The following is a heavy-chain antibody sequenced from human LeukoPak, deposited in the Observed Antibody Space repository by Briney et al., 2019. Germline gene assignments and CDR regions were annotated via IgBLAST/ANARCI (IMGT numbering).Heavy chain of an antibody. V-gene: IGHV3-9*01. CDR3: AKDTGLLFGYFDY. CDR2: ISWNSGSI. D-gene: IGHD2-21*02. Sequence: GGSLRLSCAASGFTFGDYAMHWVRQAPGKGLEWVSGISWNSGSIGYADSVKGRFTISRDNAKNSLYLQMNSLRAEDTALYYCAKDTGLLFGYFDYWGQGTLVTVSS. J-gene: IGHJ4*02. CDR1: GFTFGDYA.